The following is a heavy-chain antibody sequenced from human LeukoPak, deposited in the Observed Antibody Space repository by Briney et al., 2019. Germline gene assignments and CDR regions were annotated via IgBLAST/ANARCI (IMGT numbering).Heavy chain of an antibody. Sequence: GGSPRLSCAASGFTFSTYSMNWVRQAPGKGLEWVSSISSSNSYIYHGDSVKGRFTISRDNAKKSLYLQMNSLRADDTAVYYCARDLLGYNYYYMDVWGKGTTVTVSS. J-gene: IGHJ6*03. CDR1: GFTFSTYS. CDR3: ARDLLGYNYYYMDV. CDR2: ISSSNSYI. D-gene: IGHD3-16*02. V-gene: IGHV3-21*01.